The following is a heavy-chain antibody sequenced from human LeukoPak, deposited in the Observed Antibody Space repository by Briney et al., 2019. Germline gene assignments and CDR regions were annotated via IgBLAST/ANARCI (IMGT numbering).Heavy chain of an antibody. J-gene: IGHJ4*02. Sequence: GASVKVSCKASGYTFTSYYMHWVRQAPGQGLEWMGIINPSGGSTSYAQKLQGRVTMTTDTSTSTAYMELRSLRSDNTAVYYCARDVDTAMVKSFDYWGQGTLVTVSS. D-gene: IGHD5-18*01. CDR1: GYTFTSYY. CDR2: INPSGGST. V-gene: IGHV1-46*01. CDR3: ARDVDTAMVKSFDY.